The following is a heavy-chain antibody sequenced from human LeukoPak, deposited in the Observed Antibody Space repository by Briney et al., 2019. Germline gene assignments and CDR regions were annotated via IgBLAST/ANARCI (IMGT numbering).Heavy chain of an antibody. CDR1: GGTFSSYA. Sequence: GASVKVSCKASGGTFSSYAISWVRQAPGQGLEWMGGIIPIFGTANYAQKFQGRVTITADESTSTAYMELSSLRSEDTAVYYCARALGYCSGGSCQSDYYYYGMDVWGQGTTVTVSS. CDR2: IIPIFGTA. V-gene: IGHV1-69*13. J-gene: IGHJ6*02. CDR3: ARALGYCSGGSCQSDYYYYGMDV. D-gene: IGHD2-15*01.